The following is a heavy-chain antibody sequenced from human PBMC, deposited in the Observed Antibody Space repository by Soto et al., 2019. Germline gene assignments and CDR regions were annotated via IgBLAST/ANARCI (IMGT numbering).Heavy chain of an antibody. CDR3: ARGIVARPLGY. Sequence: QLQLQESGSGLVKPSQTLSLTCAVSVGSISSGGYSWSWIRQPPGKGLEWIGYIYHSGSPYYNTSLNSLITIAADGSKNQFFEQMSSVTAAETAVYSCARGIVARPLGYWGQGTLFTVAS. CDR1: VGSISSGGYS. V-gene: IGHV4-30-2*01. CDR2: IYHSGSP. J-gene: IGHJ4*02. D-gene: IGHD6-6*01.